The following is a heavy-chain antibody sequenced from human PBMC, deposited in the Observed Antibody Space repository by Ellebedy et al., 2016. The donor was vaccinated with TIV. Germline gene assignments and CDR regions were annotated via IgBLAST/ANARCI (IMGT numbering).Heavy chain of an antibody. CDR2: IIPMFGSG. J-gene: IGHJ6*03. CDR1: GGTLSSYQ. Sequence: SVKVSXKASGGTLSSYQISWVRQAPGQGLEWVGGIIPMFGSGKYAQKFQGRVTITARESTATVYMELTSLTSEDTAVYYCARDPGVGHYYHYYMDIWGEGTAVTVSS. CDR3: ARDPGVGHYYHYYMDI. V-gene: IGHV1-69*13. D-gene: IGHD7-27*01.